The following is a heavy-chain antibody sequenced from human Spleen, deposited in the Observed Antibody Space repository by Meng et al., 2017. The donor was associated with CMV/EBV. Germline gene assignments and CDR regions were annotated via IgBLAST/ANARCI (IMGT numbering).Heavy chain of an antibody. V-gene: IGHV1-69*10. J-gene: IGHJ4*02. CDR1: GGSLRNDA. CDR3: AAKIEITYFDL. CDR2: IMPVLGVS. D-gene: IGHD3-9*01. Sequence: SCQASGGSLRNDAISWVRQAPGQGLEWMGGIMPVLGVSKYAQRFQGRVTITADKSTSTAYMELSSLRSEDTAMYFCAAKIEITYFDLWGQGTLVTVSS.